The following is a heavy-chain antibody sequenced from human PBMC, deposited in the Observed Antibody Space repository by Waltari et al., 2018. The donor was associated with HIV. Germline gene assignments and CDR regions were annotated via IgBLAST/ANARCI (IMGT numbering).Heavy chain of an antibody. CDR3: ARTVGTSISGVITYNWFDS. J-gene: IGHJ5*01. D-gene: IGHD3-3*01. V-gene: IGHV4-59*01. CDR1: ADPLNNYY. CDR2: IYYTGTS. Sequence: QVQLQESGPGLVKPSETLSLTCNVSADPLNNYYLSWIRPSPAKGLEWIGYIYYTGTSNYNPSPSLKSRVTMSLDTSKTQFSLKLTSVSAADTAVYYCARTVGTSISGVITYNWFDSWGQGTLVTVSS.